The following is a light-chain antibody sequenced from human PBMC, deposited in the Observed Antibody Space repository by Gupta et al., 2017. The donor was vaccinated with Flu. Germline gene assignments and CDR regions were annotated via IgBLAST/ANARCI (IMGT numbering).Light chain of an antibody. J-gene: IGKJ4*01. CDR3: QQSYNLPPT. CDR1: PSITSD. V-gene: IGKV1-39*01. CDR2: AAS. Sequence: DIQLTQSPSSLSASVGDRVTITCRASPSITSDLDWYQQKPGKAPKLLIYAASRLESAVPSRFSGSGSGTDFTLTVSSLQPEDFATYYCQQSYNLPPTFGGGTKVEIK.